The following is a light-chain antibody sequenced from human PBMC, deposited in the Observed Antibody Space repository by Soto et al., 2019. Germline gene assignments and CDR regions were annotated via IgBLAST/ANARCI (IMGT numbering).Light chain of an antibody. CDR1: QSVNSAY. Sequence: EIVLTQSPGTLSLSPGERAPLSCRASQSVNSAYVAWYQQNPGQAPRVLIYGASTRATGIPHRFSGSGSGTDFSLTISRLEPEDSAMYYCQLYGSSPTWAFGQGTKVEIK. V-gene: IGKV3-20*01. CDR2: GAS. CDR3: QLYGSSPTWA. J-gene: IGKJ1*01.